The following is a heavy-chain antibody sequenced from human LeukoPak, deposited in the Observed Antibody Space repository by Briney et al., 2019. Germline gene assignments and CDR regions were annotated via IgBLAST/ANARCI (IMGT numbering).Heavy chain of an antibody. CDR1: GFTFSSYS. CDR3: ARDCSSTSCYNRIDY. Sequence: GGALRLSCAASGFTFSSYSMNWVRQAPGKGLEWVSSMSSSSSYIYYADSVKGRFTISRDNAKNSLYLQMNSLRAEDTAVYYCARDCSSTSCYNRIDYWGQGPLVTVSS. D-gene: IGHD2-2*02. J-gene: IGHJ4*02. V-gene: IGHV3-21*01. CDR2: MSSSSSYI.